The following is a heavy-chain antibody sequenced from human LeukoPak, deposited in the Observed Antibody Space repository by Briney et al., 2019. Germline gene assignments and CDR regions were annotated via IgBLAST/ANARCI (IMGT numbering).Heavy chain of an antibody. Sequence: GSLRLSCAASAFTFSSYAMSWVRQAPGKGLEWLGHIHYSGNNNYNPSLKSRLTMSVDTSKDHFSLNLNSVTAADTAVYYCARGYFDWLSFDYWGQGVLVAVSS. CDR1: AFTFSSYA. D-gene: IGHD3-9*01. V-gene: IGHV4-59*01. CDR3: ARGYFDWLSFDY. J-gene: IGHJ4*02. CDR2: IHYSGNN.